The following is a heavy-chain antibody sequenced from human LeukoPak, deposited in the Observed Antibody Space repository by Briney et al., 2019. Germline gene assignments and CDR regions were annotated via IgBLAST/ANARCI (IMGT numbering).Heavy chain of an antibody. Sequence: AVQVSCKASGGTFSSYAISWVRPAPGRGGEWMGRIIPILGIANSTQKFQGRVTITADKSTSTAYMDLSSLRSENTAVYYCARLAGGAVAGKHFDYWGQGPLVTVSS. CDR1: GGTFSSYA. CDR2: IIPILGIA. J-gene: IGHJ4*02. V-gene: IGHV1-69*04. D-gene: IGHD6-19*01. CDR3: ARLAGGAVAGKHFDY.